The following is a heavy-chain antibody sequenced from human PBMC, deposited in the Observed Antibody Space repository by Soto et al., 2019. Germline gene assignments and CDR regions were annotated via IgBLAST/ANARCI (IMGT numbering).Heavy chain of an antibody. D-gene: IGHD3-10*01. Sequence: PSETLSLTCAVSGGSISSGGYSWSWIRQPPGKGLEWIGYIYHSGSTYYNPSLKSRVTISVDRSKNQFSLKLSSVTAADTAVYYCARGRGPYYGMDVWGQGTTVTVSS. V-gene: IGHV4-30-2*01. CDR1: GGSISSGGYS. CDR2: IYHSGST. J-gene: IGHJ6*02. CDR3: ARGRGPYYGMDV.